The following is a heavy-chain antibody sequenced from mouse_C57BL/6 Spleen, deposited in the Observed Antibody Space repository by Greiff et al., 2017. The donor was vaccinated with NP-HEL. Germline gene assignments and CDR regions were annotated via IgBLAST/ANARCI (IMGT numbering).Heavy chain of an antibody. CDR1: GYTFTSYG. Sequence: QVQLQQPGAELVKPGASVKLSCKASGYTFTSYGMHWVKQRPGRGLGWIGRIDPNSGGTKYNGKFKSKATLTVDKPSSTAYMQLSSLTSEDSAVYYCARGEYYYGSSSYYFDYWGQGTTLTVSS. V-gene: IGHV1-72*01. CDR3: ARGEYYYGSSSYYFDY. CDR2: IDPNSGGT. D-gene: IGHD1-1*01. J-gene: IGHJ2*01.